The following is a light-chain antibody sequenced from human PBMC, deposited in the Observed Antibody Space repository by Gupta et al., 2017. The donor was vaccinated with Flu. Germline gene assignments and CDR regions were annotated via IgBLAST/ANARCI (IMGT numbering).Light chain of an antibody. CDR2: EGS. V-gene: IGLV2-23*01. J-gene: IGLJ1*01. Sequence: ASGSGSPGQSITIPCTGTSSDVGSYNLVSWYQQHPGKAPKLMIYEGSKRPSGVSNRFSGSKSGNTASLTISGLQAEDEADYYCCSYAGSSTYVFGTGTKVTVL. CDR1: SSDVGSYNL. CDR3: CSYAGSSTYV.